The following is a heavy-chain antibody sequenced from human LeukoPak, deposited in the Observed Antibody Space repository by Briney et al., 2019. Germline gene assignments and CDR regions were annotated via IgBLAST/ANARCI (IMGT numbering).Heavy chain of an antibody. CDR1: GFTSSSYA. CDR3: AKDRVYYDSSGYFDY. CDR2: ISGSGGST. J-gene: IGHJ4*02. D-gene: IGHD3-22*01. V-gene: IGHV3-23*01. Sequence: GGSLRLSCAASGFTSSSYAMSWVRQAPGKGLEWVSAISGSGGSTYYADSVKGRFTISRDNSKNTLYLQMNSLRAEDTAVYYCAKDRVYYDSSGYFDYWGQGTLVTVSS.